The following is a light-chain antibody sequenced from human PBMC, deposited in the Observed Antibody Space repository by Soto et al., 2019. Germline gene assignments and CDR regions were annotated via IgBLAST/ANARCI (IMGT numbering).Light chain of an antibody. CDR2: EVS. CDR1: SSDVGGYNY. Sequence: QSALTQPASVSGAPGQSTTISCTGTSSDVGGYNYVSWYQQHPGKAPKLMIYEVSNRPSGVSDRFSGSKSGNTASLTISGLQAEDEGDYYCGSYTSSLYVFGTGTKVTVL. CDR3: GSYTSSLYV. V-gene: IGLV2-14*01. J-gene: IGLJ1*01.